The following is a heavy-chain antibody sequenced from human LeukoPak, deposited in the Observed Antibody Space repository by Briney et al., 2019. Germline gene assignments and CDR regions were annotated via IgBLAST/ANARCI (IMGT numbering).Heavy chain of an antibody. J-gene: IGHJ4*02. D-gene: IGHD2-8*01. Sequence: GGSLRLSCAASGPTFTTYWMSWVRQAPGKGLEWVANIKQDGSETFYVDSVKGRFTISRDNARNSVYLQMNSLRAEDTAVYYCARLMFLWPPIYFDYWGQGTLVTVSS. CDR1: GPTFTTYW. CDR3: ARLMFLWPPIYFDY. CDR2: IKQDGSET. V-gene: IGHV3-7*01.